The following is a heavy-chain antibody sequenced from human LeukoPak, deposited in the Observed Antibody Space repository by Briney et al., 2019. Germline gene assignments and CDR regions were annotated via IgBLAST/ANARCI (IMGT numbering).Heavy chain of an antibody. J-gene: IGHJ4*02. Sequence: ASVKVSCKASGYTFTSYYMHWVRQAPGQGLEWMGIINPSGGSTSYAQKFQGRVTMTRDMSTSTVYMELSSLRSEDTAAYYCAREGGYYYDSSGTSNFDYWGQGALVTVSS. CDR3: AREGGYYYDSSGTSNFDY. CDR2: INPSGGST. V-gene: IGHV1-46*01. D-gene: IGHD3-22*01. CDR1: GYTFTSYY.